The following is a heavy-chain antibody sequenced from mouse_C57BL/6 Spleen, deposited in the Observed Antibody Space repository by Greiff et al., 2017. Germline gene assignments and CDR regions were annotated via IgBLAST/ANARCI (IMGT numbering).Heavy chain of an antibody. V-gene: IGHV1-19*01. CDR1: GYTFTDYY. Sequence: VQLKESGPVLVKPGASVKMSCKASGYTFTDYYMNWVKQSHGKSLEWIGVINPYNGGTSYNQKFKGKATLTVDKSSSTAYMELNSLTSEDSAVYYCASKERKAMDYWGQGTSVTVSS. J-gene: IGHJ4*01. CDR3: ASKERKAMDY. CDR2: INPYNGGT.